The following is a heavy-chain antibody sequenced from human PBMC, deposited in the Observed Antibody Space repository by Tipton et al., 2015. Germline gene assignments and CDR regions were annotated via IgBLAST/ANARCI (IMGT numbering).Heavy chain of an antibody. J-gene: IGHJ5*01. D-gene: IGHD1-20*01. CDR2: IYPFDSDT. CDR3: TRQLVNDYNWNDAGWFDS. V-gene: IGHV5-51*01. CDR1: GYSFANYW. Sequence: VQLGQSGAEVKKPGESLKISCQASGYSFANYWIGWVRQMPGKGLEWMGIIYPFDSDTRYNPSFQVQVTMSADRSINTAYLQWNSLKAADPAMYYCTRQLVNDYNWNDAGWFDSWGQGTLVTVSS.